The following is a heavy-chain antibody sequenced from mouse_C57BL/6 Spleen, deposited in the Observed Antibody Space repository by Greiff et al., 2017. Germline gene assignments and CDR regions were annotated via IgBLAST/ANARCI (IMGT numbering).Heavy chain of an antibody. Sequence: EVKLMESGGGLVQPGGSLSLSCAASGFTFTDYYMSWVRRPPGKALEWLGFIRNKANGYTTEYSASVKGRFTISRDNSQSILYLQMNALRAEDSATYYCARFHYYGSPFAYWGQGTLVTVSA. J-gene: IGHJ3*01. CDR1: GFTFTDYY. CDR3: ARFHYYGSPFAY. D-gene: IGHD2-1*01. V-gene: IGHV7-3*01. CDR2: IRNKANGYTT.